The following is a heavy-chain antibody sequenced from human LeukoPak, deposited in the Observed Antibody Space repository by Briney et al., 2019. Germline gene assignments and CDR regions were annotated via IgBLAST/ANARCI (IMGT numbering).Heavy chain of an antibody. J-gene: IGHJ6*04. V-gene: IGHV3-7*03. CDR3: ASHYGSGHGYYYYGMDV. D-gene: IGHD3-10*01. CDR2: IKQDGTEE. CDR1: GFTFSSYW. Sequence: PGGSLTLSCAASGFTFSSYWMTWVRQAPGKWLEWVASIKQDGTEENYVDSVRGRFTISRDNAKNSLFLQMGGLRAEDTAVYYCASHYGSGHGYYYYGMDVWGKGTTVIVSP.